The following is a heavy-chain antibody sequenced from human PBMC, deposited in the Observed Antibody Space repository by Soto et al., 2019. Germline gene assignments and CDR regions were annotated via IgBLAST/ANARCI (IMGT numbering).Heavy chain of an antibody. CDR2: ISAYNGNT. J-gene: IGHJ5*02. CDR1: GYTFTSYG. V-gene: IGHV1-18*01. Sequence: GASVKVSCKASGYTFTSYGISWVRQAPGQGLERMGWISAYNGNTNYAQKLQGRVTMTTDTSTSTAYMELRSLRSDDTAVYYCARVSSGYSSSWYPYMRNWFDPWGQGTLVTVSS. D-gene: IGHD6-13*01. CDR3: ARVSSGYSSSWYPYMRNWFDP.